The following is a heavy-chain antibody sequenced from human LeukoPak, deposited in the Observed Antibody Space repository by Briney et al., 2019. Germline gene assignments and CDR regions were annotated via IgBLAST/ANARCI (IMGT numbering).Heavy chain of an antibody. V-gene: IGHV5-10-1*01. CDR2: IDPSDSDT. Sequence: GESLQISCKGSGYSFTSYWISWVRQMPGKGLEWMGRIDPSDSDTNYSPSFQGHVTISADKSISTAYLQWSSLKASDTAMYYCARRGRSSHHFDYWGQGTLVSVSS. J-gene: IGHJ4*02. D-gene: IGHD6-13*01. CDR3: ARRGRSSHHFDY. CDR1: GYSFTSYW.